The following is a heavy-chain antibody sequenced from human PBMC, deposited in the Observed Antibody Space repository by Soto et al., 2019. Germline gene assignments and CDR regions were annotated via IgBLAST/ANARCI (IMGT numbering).Heavy chain of an antibody. CDR3: ASPGNPLAY. CDR2: ISGSGGST. D-gene: IGHD1-1*01. CDR1: GVTCRGYS. Sequence: VRSMRVCKTAAGVTCRGYSMHWISKAQGKGLEWVSYISGSGGSTYYADSVKGRFTISRDNFKNTLFLHMNSLRAEDTAVYYCASPGNPLAYWGQGTLVSVSS. J-gene: IGHJ4*02. V-gene: IGHV3-23*01.